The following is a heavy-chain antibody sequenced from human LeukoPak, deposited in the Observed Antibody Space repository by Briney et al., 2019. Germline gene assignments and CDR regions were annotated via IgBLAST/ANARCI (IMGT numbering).Heavy chain of an antibody. CDR2: ISSGTSTI. Sequence: GGSLRLSCAASGFTFSRYSMNWVRQAPGKGLEWVSYISSGTSTIYYADSVKGRFTISRDNSKNTLYLQMNSLRAEDTAVYYCAKESQGQLGFDYWGQGTLVTISS. D-gene: IGHD3-10*01. CDR3: AKESQGQLGFDY. J-gene: IGHJ4*02. V-gene: IGHV3-48*01. CDR1: GFTFSRYS.